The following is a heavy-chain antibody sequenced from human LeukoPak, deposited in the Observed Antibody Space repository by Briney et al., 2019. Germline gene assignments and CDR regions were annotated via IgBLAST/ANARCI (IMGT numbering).Heavy chain of an antibody. CDR2: IYYSGST. D-gene: IGHD5-12*01. V-gene: IGHV4-30-4*08. J-gene: IGHJ6*03. CDR1: GGSISSGDYY. CDR3: ARDSGGYEPRGRYYYYYMDV. Sequence: SETLSLTCTVSGGSISSGDYYWSWIRQPPGKGLEWIGYIYYSGSTYYNPSLKSRVTISVDTSKNQFSLKLSSVTAADTAVYYCARDSGGYEPRGRYYYYYMDVWGKGTTVTVSS.